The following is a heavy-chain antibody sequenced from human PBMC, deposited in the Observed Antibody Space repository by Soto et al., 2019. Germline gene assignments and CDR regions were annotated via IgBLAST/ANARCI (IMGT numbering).Heavy chain of an antibody. Sequence: QVQLVQSGAEVKKPGASVKVSCKASGYTFTSYGISWVRQAPGQGLEWMGWISAYNGNTNYAQKLQGRVTMTTDTSTSKAYMELRSLRSDDTAVYYCAREDRYCSGGSCYPYDAFDIWGQGTMFTVSS. CDR3: AREDRYCSGGSCYPYDAFDI. CDR1: GYTFTSYG. CDR2: ISAYNGNT. V-gene: IGHV1-18*01. J-gene: IGHJ3*02. D-gene: IGHD2-15*01.